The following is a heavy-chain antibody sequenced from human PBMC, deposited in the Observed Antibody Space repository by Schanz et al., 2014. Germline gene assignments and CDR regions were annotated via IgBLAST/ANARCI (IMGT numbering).Heavy chain of an antibody. CDR1: GFTFSTFA. D-gene: IGHD2-8*02. CDR2: ISDSGDTA. J-gene: IGHJ4*02. CDR3: AKSLESCPGGRCSRGYFDY. V-gene: IGHV3-23*04. Sequence: EVQLVESGGDLVQPGGSLRLSCSASGFTFSTFAMHWVRQAPGKGLEWVSLISDSGDTAYYADSVKGRFTISRDNFKGALYLQMSSLRAEDTAVYYCAKSLESCPGGRCSRGYFDYWGQGTLVNVSS.